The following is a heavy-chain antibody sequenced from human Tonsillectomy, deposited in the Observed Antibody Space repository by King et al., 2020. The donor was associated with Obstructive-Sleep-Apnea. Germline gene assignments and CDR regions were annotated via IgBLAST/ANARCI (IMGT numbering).Heavy chain of an antibody. CDR1: GGSINSADYY. CDR2: IYYSGNT. J-gene: IGHJ4*02. D-gene: IGHD6-19*01. CDR3: ARLSSGWGFDY. V-gene: IGHV4-30-4*01. Sequence: VQLQESGPGLVKPSQTLSLPCTVSGGSINSADYYWGWIRQPPGKGLGWIGYIYYSGNTYYNSSLKSRVTISVNTSKNQFALKLSSVTAADTAVYSCARLSSGWGFDYWGQGPLVTVSS.